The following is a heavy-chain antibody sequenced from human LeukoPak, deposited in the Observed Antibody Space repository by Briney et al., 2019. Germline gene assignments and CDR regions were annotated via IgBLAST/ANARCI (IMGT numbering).Heavy chain of an antibody. D-gene: IGHD6-6*01. CDR3: ARIPYSSSLTDAFDI. CDR1: GFTFRNYL. Sequence: GGSLRLSCAASGFTFRNYLMNWVRQAPGKGLEWVSFISSTGGTIYYADSVKGRFTVSRDNGKNSLLLQMNSLRAEDTAVYYCARIPYSSSLTDAFDIWGQGTMVTVYS. J-gene: IGHJ3*02. V-gene: IGHV3-48*01. CDR2: ISSTGGTI.